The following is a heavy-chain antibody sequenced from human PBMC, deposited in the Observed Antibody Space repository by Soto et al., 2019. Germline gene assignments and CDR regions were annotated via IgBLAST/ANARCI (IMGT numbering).Heavy chain of an antibody. D-gene: IGHD5-12*01. V-gene: IGHV4-59*01. CDR2: IYYSGST. CDR3: ARVGTDSGYETFDY. Sequence: SETLSLTCTVSGGSISSYYWSWIRQPPGKGLEWIGYIYYSGSTNYNPSLKSRVTISVDTSKNQFSLKLSSVTAADTAVYYCARVGTDSGYETFDYWGQATLVTVSS. CDR1: GGSISSYY. J-gene: IGHJ4*02.